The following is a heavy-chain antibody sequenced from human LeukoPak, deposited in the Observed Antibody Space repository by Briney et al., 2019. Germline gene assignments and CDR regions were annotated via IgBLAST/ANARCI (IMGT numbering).Heavy chain of an antibody. J-gene: IGHJ6*03. CDR2: INWNGGST. CDR1: GFSFDDYG. D-gene: IGHD3-3*01. Sequence: GGSLRLSCAASGFSFDDYGMSWVRQAPGKGLEWVSGINWNGGSTGYADSVKGRFTISRDNAKNSLSLQMNSLRVEDTALYYCARGGISIFGVVIYMDVWGKGTTVTASS. CDR3: ARGGISIFGVVIYMDV. V-gene: IGHV3-20*04.